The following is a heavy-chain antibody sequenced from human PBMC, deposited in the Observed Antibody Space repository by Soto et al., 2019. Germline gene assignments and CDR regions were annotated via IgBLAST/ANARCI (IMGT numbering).Heavy chain of an antibody. CDR1: AASITTYY. CDR3: GRRLFSSGWNIDS. D-gene: IGHD6-19*01. CDR2: VYQTGRT. V-gene: IGHV4-59*13. J-gene: IGHJ5*01. Sequence: SETTSLTCDLSAASITTYYSSWIRQLPRKVMEWIGNVYQTGRTDYNSSFRSRATIPVDKSQNQFTWNMKAVTAAERAGYYCGRRLFSSGWNIDSWGQGALVTVSS.